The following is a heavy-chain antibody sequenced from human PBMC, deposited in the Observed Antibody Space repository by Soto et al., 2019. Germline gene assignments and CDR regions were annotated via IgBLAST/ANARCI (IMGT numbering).Heavy chain of an antibody. CDR2: IIPIFGIA. Sequence: ASVKVSCKASGGTFSSYAISWVRQAPGQGLEWMGGIIPIFGIANYAQKFQGRVTITADKSTSTAYMELSSLRSEDTAVYYCAMYYYDSSGYYYGAFDIWGQGTMVTVSS. V-gene: IGHV1-69*10. J-gene: IGHJ3*02. D-gene: IGHD3-22*01. CDR3: AMYYYDSSGYYYGAFDI. CDR1: GGTFSSYA.